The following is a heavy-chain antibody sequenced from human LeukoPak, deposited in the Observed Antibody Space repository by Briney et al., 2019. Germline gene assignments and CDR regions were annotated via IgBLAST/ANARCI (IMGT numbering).Heavy chain of an antibody. CDR1: GYTFTGYY. Sequence: ASVTVSCKACGYTFTGYYMNWVRQAPGQGLEWIGWINPNSGRTNYAHNFQGRVTLPRDPSISTAYMELTGLTSNDTGVYYCARTREYSSTWFFPPFDPWGQGTLVTVSS. D-gene: IGHD6-13*01. J-gene: IGHJ5*02. CDR2: INPNSGRT. CDR3: ARTREYSSTWFFPPFDP. V-gene: IGHV1-2*02.